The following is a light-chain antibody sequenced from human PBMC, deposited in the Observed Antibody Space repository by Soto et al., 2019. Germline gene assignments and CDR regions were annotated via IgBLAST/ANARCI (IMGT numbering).Light chain of an antibody. CDR1: SSDVGNYNL. J-gene: IGLJ2*01. Sequence: QSALTQPASVSGSPGQSITISCTGTSSDVGNYNLVSWYQQHPGKAPKLMIHEGSKRPSGVSNRFSGSKSGNTASLTISGLQAEDEADYYCCSYAGTTTLLFGGGTKLTVL. CDR3: CSYAGTTTLL. CDR2: EGS. V-gene: IGLV2-23*01.